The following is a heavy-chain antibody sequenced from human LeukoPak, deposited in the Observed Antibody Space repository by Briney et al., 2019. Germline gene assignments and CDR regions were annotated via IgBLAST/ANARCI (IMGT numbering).Heavy chain of an antibody. V-gene: IGHV4-59*01. D-gene: IGHD6-19*01. CDR3: ARGRIAVAGRHAFDI. CDR2: IYYSGST. J-gene: IGHJ3*02. Sequence: SETLSLTCTVSGGSISTYYWSWIRQPPGKGLEWIGYIYYSGSTNYNPSLKSRVTISVDTSKNQFSLKLSSVTAADTAVYYCARGRIAVAGRHAFDIWGQGTMVTVSS. CDR1: GGSISTYY.